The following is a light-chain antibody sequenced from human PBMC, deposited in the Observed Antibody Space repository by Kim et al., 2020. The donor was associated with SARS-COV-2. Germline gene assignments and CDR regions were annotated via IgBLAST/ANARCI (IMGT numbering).Light chain of an antibody. J-gene: IGKJ2*01. Sequence: SPGARATLSCRASQSVSSSYLAWYQQKPGQAPRLLIYDASSRATGIPDRFSGSGSGTDFTLTISRLEPEDFAVYYCQQYGSSPPRTFGQGTKLEI. CDR2: DAS. CDR1: QSVSSSY. CDR3: QQYGSSPPRT. V-gene: IGKV3-20*01.